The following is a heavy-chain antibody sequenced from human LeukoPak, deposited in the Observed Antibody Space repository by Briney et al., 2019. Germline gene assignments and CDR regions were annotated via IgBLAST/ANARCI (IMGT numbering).Heavy chain of an antibody. Sequence: TGGSLRLSCAASGFTFSSYWMHWVRQAPGKGLVWVSRINSDGSSTSYADSVKGRFTISRDNAKNTLYLQMNSLRAEDTAVYYCAREDKCGGDCYFDYWGQGTLVTVSS. CDR1: GFTFSSYW. CDR3: AREDKCGGDCYFDY. V-gene: IGHV3-74*01. CDR2: INSDGSST. J-gene: IGHJ4*02. D-gene: IGHD2-21*02.